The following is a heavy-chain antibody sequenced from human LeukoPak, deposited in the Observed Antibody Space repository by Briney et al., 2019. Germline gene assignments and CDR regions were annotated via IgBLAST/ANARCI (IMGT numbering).Heavy chain of an antibody. V-gene: IGHV4-59*04. J-gene: IGHJ4*02. CDR2: IYYTGSA. CDR3: ARRYDFWSGFPNYYFDS. CDR1: GFSVRTNY. Sequence: KAGGSLRLSCAASGFSVRTNYMSWVRQAPGKGLEWIGNIYYTGSAYYNPSLKSRVTISIDTSKNHFSLKLTSVTAADAAVYYCARRYDFWSGFPNYYFDSWGQGTLVTVSS. D-gene: IGHD3-3*01.